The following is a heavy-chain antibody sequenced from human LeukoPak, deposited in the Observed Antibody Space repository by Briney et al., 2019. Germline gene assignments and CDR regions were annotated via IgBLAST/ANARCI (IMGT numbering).Heavy chain of an antibody. CDR1: GFTLSTYA. CDR3: AKDPSTMTEYFQH. J-gene: IGHJ1*01. Sequence: GGSLRLSCAASGFTLSTYAMSWVRQAPGKGLEWVAVISYDGSNKYYADSVKGRFTISRDNSKNTLYLQMNSLRAEDTAVYYCAKDPSTMTEYFQHWGQGTLVTVSS. V-gene: IGHV3-30*18. CDR2: ISYDGSNK.